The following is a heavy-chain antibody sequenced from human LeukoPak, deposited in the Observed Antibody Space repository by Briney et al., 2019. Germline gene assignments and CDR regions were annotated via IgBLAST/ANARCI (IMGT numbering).Heavy chain of an antibody. D-gene: IGHD4-23*01. CDR2: IYYSGST. J-gene: IGHJ4*02. Sequence: PSETLSLTCTVSGGSISSYYWSWIRQPPGKGLEWIGYIYYSGSTNYNPSLKSRVTISVDTSKNQFSLKLSSVTAADTAVYYCARVKSAVVTEYCFDYWGQGTLVTVSS. CDR1: GGSISSYY. V-gene: IGHV4-59*01. CDR3: ARVKSAVVTEYCFDY.